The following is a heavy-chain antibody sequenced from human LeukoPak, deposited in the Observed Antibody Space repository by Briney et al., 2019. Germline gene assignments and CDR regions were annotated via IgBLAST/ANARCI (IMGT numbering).Heavy chain of an antibody. CDR2: MNPNSGNT. D-gene: IGHD2-2*01. CDR1: GYTFTSYD. Sequence: ASVKVSCKAPGYTFTSYDINWVRQATGQGLEWMGWMNPNSGNTGYAQKFQGRVTMTRNTSISTAYMELSSLRSEDTAVYYCARYCSSTSCRSLYYYYYYGMDVWGQGTTVTVSS. V-gene: IGHV1-8*01. CDR3: ARYCSSTSCRSLYYYYYYGMDV. J-gene: IGHJ6*02.